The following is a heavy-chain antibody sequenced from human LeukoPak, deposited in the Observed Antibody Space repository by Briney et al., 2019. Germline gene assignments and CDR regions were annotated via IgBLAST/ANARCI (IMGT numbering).Heavy chain of an antibody. D-gene: IGHD3-10*01. CDR1: GDSIGTSSNY. V-gene: IGHV4-61*02. J-gene: IGHJ6*03. CDR2: IYTTGST. Sequence: PSETLSLTCTVSGDSIGTSSNYWSWIRQPAGKGLEWIGRIYTTGSTNYNPSLESRVTISVDTSKNQFSLKLSSVTAADTAVYYCARLTKNDSGSFRFGKKKRGYMDVWGKGTTVTISS. CDR3: ARLTKNDSGSFRFGKKKRGYMDV.